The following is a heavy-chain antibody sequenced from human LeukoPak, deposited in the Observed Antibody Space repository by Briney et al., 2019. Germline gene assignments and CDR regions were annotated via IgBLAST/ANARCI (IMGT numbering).Heavy chain of an antibody. CDR3: ASLGSRPGYYGSDYYYLDV. V-gene: IGHV4-4*01. Sequence: PSETLSLTCAVSGDSISSTNWWTCVRQPPGKGLEWGGEIYHSGSTNYNPSPKSRVTTSVDKSNNQFSLKLSSVTATDPAVYCCASLGSRPGYYGSDYYYLDVWGKGTTVTVSS. D-gene: IGHD3-10*01. J-gene: IGHJ6*03. CDR1: GDSISSTNW. CDR2: IYHSGST.